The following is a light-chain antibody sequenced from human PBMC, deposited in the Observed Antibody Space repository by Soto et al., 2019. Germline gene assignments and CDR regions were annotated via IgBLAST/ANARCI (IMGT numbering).Light chain of an antibody. J-gene: IGKJ2*01. Sequence: VLTQSPATLSSPPGARATLSCRASQSIGNQLTWYQQRPGRAPRLLMYDATHRATGVPARFSASGFGRDFSLTISSLEPEDFAVYYWHHRDDRPPMYSFGQGTKLEI. CDR2: DAT. CDR3: HHRDDRPPMYS. V-gene: IGKV3-11*02. CDR1: QSIGNQ.